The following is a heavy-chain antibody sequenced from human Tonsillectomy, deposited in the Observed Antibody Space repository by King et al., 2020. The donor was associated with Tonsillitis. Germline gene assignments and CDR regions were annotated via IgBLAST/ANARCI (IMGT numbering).Heavy chain of an antibody. CDR2: ISSSGSSK. CDR1: GFMFSDHY. CDR3: AWVPSGSIIDY. V-gene: IGHV3-11*01. J-gene: IGHJ4*02. D-gene: IGHD3-22*01. Sequence: VQLVESGGGLVKPGGSLRLSCAASGFMFSDHYMSWIRQAPGKGLEWISHISSSGSSKYYADSVKGRFTVSRDNAKKSLYLQMNSLRVEDTAVYYCAWVPSGSIIDYWGRGTLVTVSS.